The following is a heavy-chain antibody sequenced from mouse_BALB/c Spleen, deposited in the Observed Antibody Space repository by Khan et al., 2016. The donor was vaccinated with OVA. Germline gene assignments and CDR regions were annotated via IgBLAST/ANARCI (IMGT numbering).Heavy chain of an antibody. V-gene: IGHV3-2*02. D-gene: IGHD1-1*01. CDR3: ARIYGGDFDY. J-gene: IGHJ2*01. CDR1: GYSITSDYA. Sequence: EVKLLESGPGLVKPSQSLSLTCTVTGYSITSDYAWNWIRQFPGNKLEWMGHISYSGNTQYNPSLKSRISITRDTSKNQFFLQLNSVTTEDTATYYCARIYGGDFDYWGQGTTLTVSS. CDR2: ISYSGNT.